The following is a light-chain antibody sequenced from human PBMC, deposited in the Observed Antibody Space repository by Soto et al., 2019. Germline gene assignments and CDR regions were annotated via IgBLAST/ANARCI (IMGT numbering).Light chain of an antibody. V-gene: IGLV1-40*01. CDR3: QSYASSLSGSV. J-gene: IGLJ3*02. CDR2: GNS. Sequence: QSVLTQPPSVSGAPGQRVTISCTGSSSNIGAGYDVHWYQQLPGPAPKLLIYGNSNRPSGVPDRFSGSKSVTSASLAITGLQAEDEADYYCQSYASSLSGSVFGGGTKLTVL. CDR1: SSNIGAGYD.